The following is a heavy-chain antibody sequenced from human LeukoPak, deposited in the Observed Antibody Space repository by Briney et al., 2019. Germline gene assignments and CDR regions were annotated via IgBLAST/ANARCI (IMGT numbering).Heavy chain of an antibody. CDR3: ARDYYDSSGYYHVGYFDY. J-gene: IGHJ4*02. CDR2: IKQDGSEK. D-gene: IGHD3-22*01. CDR1: GFTFSSYW. V-gene: IGHV3-7*01. Sequence: PGRSLRLSCAASGFTFSSYWMSWVRQAPGKGLEWVANIKQDGSEKYYVDSVEGRFTISRDNAKNSLYLQMNSLRAEDTAVYYCARDYYDSSGYYHVGYFDYWGQGTLVTVSS.